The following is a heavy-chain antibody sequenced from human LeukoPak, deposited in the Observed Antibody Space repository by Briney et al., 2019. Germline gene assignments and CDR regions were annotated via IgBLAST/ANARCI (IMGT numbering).Heavy chain of an antibody. CDR2: IIPIFGTA. Sequence: SVKVSCKASGGTFSSYAISWVRQAPGQGLEWMGGIIPIFGTANYAQKFQGRVTITADESTSTAYMELSSLRSEDTAVYYCARGYGSSGYYYEPFDYWGQGTLVTVSS. J-gene: IGHJ4*02. CDR3: ARGYGSSGYYYEPFDY. V-gene: IGHV1-69*13. CDR1: GGTFSSYA. D-gene: IGHD3-22*01.